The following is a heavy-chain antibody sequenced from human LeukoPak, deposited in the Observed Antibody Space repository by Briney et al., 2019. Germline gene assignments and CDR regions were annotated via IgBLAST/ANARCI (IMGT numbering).Heavy chain of an antibody. V-gene: IGHV3-21*01. CDR2: ISSSSSSHI. CDR3: ARGREHTVVVTAYLGLDV. J-gene: IGHJ6*02. D-gene: IGHD2-21*02. CDR1: GFTVSNNY. Sequence: PGGSLRLSCAASGFTVSNNYMSWVRQAPGKGLEWVSCISSSSSSHIYYADSVKGRFTISRDNAKNSLYLQINSLRAEDTAVYYCARGREHTVVVTAYLGLDVWGQGTTVTVSS.